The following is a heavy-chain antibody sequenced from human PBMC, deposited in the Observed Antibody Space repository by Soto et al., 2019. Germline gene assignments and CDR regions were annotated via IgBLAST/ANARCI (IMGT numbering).Heavy chain of an antibody. CDR3: ARAGLYSSRTRDYYYYYGMDV. V-gene: IGHV3-53*01. J-gene: IGHJ6*02. CDR2: IYSGGST. D-gene: IGHD6-13*01. Sequence: PGGSLRPSCAVSGFTVSSNYMSWVRQAPGQGLEWVSVIYSGGSTYYADSVKGRFTISRDNSKNTLYLQMNSLRAEDTAVYYCARAGLYSSRTRDYYYYYGMDVWGQGTTVTVSS. CDR1: GFTVSSNY.